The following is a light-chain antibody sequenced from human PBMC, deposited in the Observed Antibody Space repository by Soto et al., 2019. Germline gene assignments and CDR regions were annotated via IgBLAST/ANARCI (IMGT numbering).Light chain of an antibody. V-gene: IGLV2-23*01. Sequence: QSALTQPASVSGSPGQSITISCTGTSSDVGSYNLFSWYQQHPGKAPKLMIYEDTKRPSGVGNRFSGSKSDNTASLTISGLQTEEEANYYCCSYAGSTTFVVFGGGTKLTVL. CDR3: CSYAGSTTFVV. CDR1: SSDVGSYNL. J-gene: IGLJ2*01. CDR2: EDT.